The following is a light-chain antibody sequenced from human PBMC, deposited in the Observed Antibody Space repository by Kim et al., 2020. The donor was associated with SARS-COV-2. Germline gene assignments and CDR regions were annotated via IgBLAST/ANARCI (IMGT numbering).Light chain of an antibody. J-gene: IGKJ2*01. Sequence: SLGDRVTITCRASQYIATYLNWYQQKAGEPPKLLIYAASTLQSGVPSRFSGSGSGTDFVLSINNLQPEDFATYYCQQSHSTPPEYTFGQGTKLEI. V-gene: IGKV1-39*01. CDR3: QQSHSTPPEYT. CDR1: QYIATY. CDR2: AAS.